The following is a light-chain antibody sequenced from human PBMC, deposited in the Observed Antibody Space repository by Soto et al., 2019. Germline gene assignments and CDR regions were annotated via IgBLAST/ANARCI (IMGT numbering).Light chain of an antibody. CDR2: GAS. J-gene: IGKJ5*01. CDR1: QSVSSF. V-gene: IGKV3-15*01. Sequence: EIVMTQSPATLSVSPGERATLSCRASQSVSSFLAWYQQKPGQAPRLLIYGASTRATGIPARFSGSGSGTEFTLTISSLQSEDFAVYYCQQYANSPITFGQGTRLEIK. CDR3: QQYANSPIT.